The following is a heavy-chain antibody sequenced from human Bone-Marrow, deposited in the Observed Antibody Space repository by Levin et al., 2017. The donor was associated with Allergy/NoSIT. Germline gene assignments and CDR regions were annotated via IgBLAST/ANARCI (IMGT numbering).Heavy chain of an antibody. CDR3: VRDISGSRYNGFDWDDYFYGMDV. V-gene: IGHV3-7*01. CDR1: GFSLSGYW. Sequence: GGSLRLSCAASGFSLSGYWMTWVRQIPGKGLEWVANIKEDGSQNYYLDSVKGRFTVSRNNANNSLYLHMSNLRGEDTAIYYCVRDISGSRYNGFDWDDYFYGMDVWGPGAPVTVSS. D-gene: IGHD5-12*01. CDR2: IKEDGSQN. J-gene: IGHJ6*02.